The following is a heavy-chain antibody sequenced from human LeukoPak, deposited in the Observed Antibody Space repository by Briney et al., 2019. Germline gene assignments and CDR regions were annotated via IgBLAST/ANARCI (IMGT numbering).Heavy chain of an antibody. CDR1: GGSFSGYY. Sequence: KPSETLSLTCAVYGGSFSGYYWSWIRQPPGKGLEWIGEINHSGSTNYNPSLKSRVTISVDTSKNQFSLKLNSVTAADTAVYYCARDYGSGSYYLLPHFDYWGQGTLATVSS. D-gene: IGHD3-10*01. CDR2: INHSGST. J-gene: IGHJ4*02. CDR3: ARDYGSGSYYLLPHFDY. V-gene: IGHV4-34*01.